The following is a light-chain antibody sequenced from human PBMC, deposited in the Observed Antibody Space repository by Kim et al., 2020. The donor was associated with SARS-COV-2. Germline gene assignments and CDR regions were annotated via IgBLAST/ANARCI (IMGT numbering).Light chain of an antibody. J-gene: IGKJ2*01. Sequence: DIQMTQSPSSLSASEGDRVTITCRASQTISIYLNWYQQKPGRAPKLLIYAASTLQSGVPSRFSGSGSGTDFTLTISSLQPEDFATYYCQQSYSSPYTFGQGTKLEI. CDR1: QTISIY. CDR2: AAS. V-gene: IGKV1-39*01. CDR3: QQSYSSPYT.